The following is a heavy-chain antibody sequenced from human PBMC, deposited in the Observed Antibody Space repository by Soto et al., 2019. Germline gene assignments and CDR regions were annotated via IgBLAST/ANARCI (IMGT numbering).Heavy chain of an antibody. Sequence: QVPLQESGPGLVKPSQTLSLPCTVSGGSITSGDYYWSWIRQPPGKGLEWVGYIYYSGSTYYNPSLRSRVTISVDTSKNQFSLKLRSVTAADTAVYYCARASSHAFDIWGQGPMVTVSS. J-gene: IGHJ3*02. D-gene: IGHD6-6*01. CDR2: IYYSGST. V-gene: IGHV4-30-4*01. CDR3: ARASSHAFDI. CDR1: GGSITSGDYY.